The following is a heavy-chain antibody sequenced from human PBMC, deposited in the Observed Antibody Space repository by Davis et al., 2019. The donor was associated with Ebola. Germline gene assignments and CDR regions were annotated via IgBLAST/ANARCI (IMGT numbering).Heavy chain of an antibody. CDR3: ARAAAPTPAYYMDV. V-gene: IGHV3-23*01. J-gene: IGHJ6*03. Sequence: GESLKISCAASGFTFSSYAMSWVRQAPGKGLEWVSAISGSGGSTYYADSVKGRFTISRDNSKNTLYLQMNSLRAEDTAVYYCARAAAPTPAYYMDVWGKGTTVTVSS. CDR1: GFTFSSYA. CDR2: ISGSGGST. D-gene: IGHD1-14*01.